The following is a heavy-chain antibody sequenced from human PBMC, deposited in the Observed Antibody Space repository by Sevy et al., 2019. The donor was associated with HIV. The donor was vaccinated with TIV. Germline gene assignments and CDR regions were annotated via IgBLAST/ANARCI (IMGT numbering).Heavy chain of an antibody. J-gene: IGHJ4*02. CDR2: ISGSGGST. V-gene: IGHV3-23*01. Sequence: GGSLRLSCAASGFTFSSYAMSWVRQAPGKGLEWVSAISGSGGSTYYADSVKGRFTISRDNSKNTLYMQMNSLRTEDTAVYNGANNTLVWGGDYFDYWGQGTLVTVSS. CDR1: GFTFSSYA. D-gene: IGHD2-21*01. CDR3: ANNTLVWGGDYFDY.